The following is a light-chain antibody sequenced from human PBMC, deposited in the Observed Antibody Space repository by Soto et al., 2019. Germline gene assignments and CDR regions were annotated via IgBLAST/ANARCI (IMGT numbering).Light chain of an antibody. J-gene: IGLJ2*01. V-gene: IGLV2-23*01. CDR3: CSYDASSTYVV. CDR2: EGS. CDR1: SSDVGSYNL. Sequence: QSVLTQPASVSGSPGQSITISCTGTSSDVGSYNLVSWYQQHPGKAPKLMIYEGSKRPSGVSNRFSGSKSGNTASLTISGLHADDEADYYCCSYDASSTYVVFGGGTKVTVL.